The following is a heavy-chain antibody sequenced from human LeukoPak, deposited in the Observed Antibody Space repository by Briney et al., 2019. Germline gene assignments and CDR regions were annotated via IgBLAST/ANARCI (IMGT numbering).Heavy chain of an antibody. CDR3: ARDRFNHGMGV. J-gene: IGHJ6*02. CDR2: ISSGSSTI. V-gene: IGHV3-48*04. D-gene: IGHD3-10*01. CDR1: GFTFSSYS. Sequence: GGSLRLSCAASGFTFSSYSMNWVRQAPGKGLEWVSYISSGSSTIYYADSVKGRFTISRDNAKNSLYLQMNSLRAEDTAVYYCARDRFNHGMGVWGQGTTVTVSS.